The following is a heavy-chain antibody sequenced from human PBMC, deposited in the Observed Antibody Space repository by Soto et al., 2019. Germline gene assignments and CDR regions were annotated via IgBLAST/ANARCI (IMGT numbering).Heavy chain of an antibody. CDR1: GVTFSSYW. CDR2: IKQDGGGK. J-gene: IGHJ5*02. Sequence: PGGSLRLSCAASGVTFSSYWMSWVRQAPGKGLEWVANIKQDGGGKYYVDSVKGRFTISRDNAKNSLYLQMNSLRVEDTALYYCARRYSSSWSGFDPWGQGTLVTVSS. D-gene: IGHD6-13*01. V-gene: IGHV3-7*01. CDR3: ARRYSSSWSGFDP.